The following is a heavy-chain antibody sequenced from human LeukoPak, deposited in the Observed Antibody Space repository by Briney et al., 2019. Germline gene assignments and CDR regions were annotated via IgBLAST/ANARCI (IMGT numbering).Heavy chain of an antibody. CDR1: GFTFSSYG. V-gene: IGHV3-30*02. CDR3: AKSLGAYRDLYAFDI. J-gene: IGHJ3*02. CDR2: IRYDGSNK. D-gene: IGHD3-16*01. Sequence: GGSLRLSCAASGFTFSSYGMHWVRQAPGKGLEWVAFIRYDGSNKYYADSVKGRFTISRDNSKNTLYLQMNSLRAEDTAVYYCAKSLGAYRDLYAFDIWGQGTMVTVSS.